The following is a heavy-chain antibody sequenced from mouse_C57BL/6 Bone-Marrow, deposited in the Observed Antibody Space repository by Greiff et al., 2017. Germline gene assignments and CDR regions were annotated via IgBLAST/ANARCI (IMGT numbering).Heavy chain of an antibody. CDR2: IYPGDGDT. J-gene: IGHJ3*01. CDR3: AREGVWFAY. V-gene: IGHV1-82*01. CDR1: GYAFSSSW. Sequence: QVQLQQPGPELVKPGASVKISCKASGYAFSSSWMNWVKQRPGQGLEWIGRIYPGDGDTNYNGKFKGKATLTVDKSSSTAYMQLSSLTSEDSAVXFCAREGVWFAYWGQGTLVTVSA.